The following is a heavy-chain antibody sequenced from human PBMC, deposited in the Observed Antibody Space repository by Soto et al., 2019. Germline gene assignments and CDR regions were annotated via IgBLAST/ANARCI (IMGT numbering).Heavy chain of an antibody. Sequence: GGSLRLSCQASGFNFDNYGMHWVRQAPGKGLEWVAVITYDGSNKYYADSVKGRFTISRDNSKNTLSLHLNTLKPEDTAVYHCAKDRVGGTFYTPLGFWGQGTIVTVYS. CDR3: AKDRVGGTFYTPLGF. V-gene: IGHV3-30*18. J-gene: IGHJ4*02. D-gene: IGHD1-7*01. CDR2: ITYDGSNK. CDR1: GFNFDNYG.